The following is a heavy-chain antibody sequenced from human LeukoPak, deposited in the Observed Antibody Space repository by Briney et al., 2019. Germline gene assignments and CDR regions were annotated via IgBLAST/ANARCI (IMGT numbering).Heavy chain of an antibody. D-gene: IGHD6-13*01. V-gene: IGHV4-31*03. CDR1: GGSISSGGYY. Sequence: SETLSVTCTVSGGSISSGGYYWSWIRQHPGKGLEWIGYIYYSGSTYYNPSLKSRVTISVDTSKNQFSLKLSSVTAADTAVYYCAREAAAGHFDYWGQGTLVTVSS. J-gene: IGHJ4*02. CDR2: IYYSGST. CDR3: AREAAAGHFDY.